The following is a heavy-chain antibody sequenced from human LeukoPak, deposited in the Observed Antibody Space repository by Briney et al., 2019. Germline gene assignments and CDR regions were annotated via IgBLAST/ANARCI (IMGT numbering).Heavy chain of an antibody. D-gene: IGHD2-15*01. CDR3: AKVDMVVAATDPLALVRTAGDFDY. V-gene: IGHV3-23*01. CDR1: GFTFSSYA. CDR2: ISGSGGST. Sequence: PGGSLRLSCAASGFTFSSYAMSWVRQAPGKGLEWVSAISGSGGSTYYAGSVKGRFTISRDNSKNTLYLQMNSLRAEDTAVYYCAKVDMVVAATDPLALVRTAGDFDYWGQGTLVTVSS. J-gene: IGHJ4*02.